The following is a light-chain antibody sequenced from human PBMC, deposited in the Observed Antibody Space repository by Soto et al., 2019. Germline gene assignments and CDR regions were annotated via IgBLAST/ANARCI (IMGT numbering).Light chain of an antibody. V-gene: IGKV3-11*01. CDR2: DAS. CDR1: QSISVY. J-gene: IGKJ5*01. CDR3: QQRSNWPPT. Sequence: EIVLTQSPATLSLSPGERATLSCRASQSISVYLAWYQQEPGQAPRLLISDASTRATDIPARFSGSGSGTDFTLTVSSLEPEDFAVYYCQQRSNWPPTFGQGTRLDIK.